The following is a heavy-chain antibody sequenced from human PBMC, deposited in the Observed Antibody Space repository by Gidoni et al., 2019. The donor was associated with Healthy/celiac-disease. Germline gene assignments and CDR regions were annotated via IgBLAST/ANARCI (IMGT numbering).Heavy chain of an antibody. CDR3: ARDGGMATIKDYYYYGMDV. V-gene: IGHV3-21*01. D-gene: IGHD5-12*01. Sequence: EVQLVESGGGMVKPGGSLRLSCAASGFTFSSYSMNWVRQAPGKGLEGVSSSSSSSSYIYYADSVKGRFTISRDNAKNSLYLQMNSLRAEDTAVYYCARDGGMATIKDYYYYGMDVWGQGTTVTVSS. J-gene: IGHJ6*02. CDR1: GFTFSSYS. CDR2: SSSSSSYI.